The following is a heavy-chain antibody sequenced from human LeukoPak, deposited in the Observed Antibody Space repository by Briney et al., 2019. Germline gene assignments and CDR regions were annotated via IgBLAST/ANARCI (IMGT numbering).Heavy chain of an antibody. Sequence: SETLSLTCTVSGGSISSFYWSWIRQPPGKGLEWIGYIYYGGSTNYNPSLKSRVTISVDTSKNQFSLKLSSVTAADTAVYYCARAPFRGQWLVQGIWGQGTMVTVSS. CDR3: ARAPFRGQWLVQGI. CDR2: IYYGGST. J-gene: IGHJ3*02. D-gene: IGHD6-19*01. CDR1: GGSISSFY. V-gene: IGHV4-59*01.